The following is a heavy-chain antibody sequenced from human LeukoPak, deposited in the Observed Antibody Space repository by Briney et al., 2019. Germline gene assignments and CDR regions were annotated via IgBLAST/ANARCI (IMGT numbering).Heavy chain of an antibody. CDR1: GYTFTGYY. CDR2: INPNSGGT. CDR3: AREGSVATIFEFSGPYRSY. Sequence: ASVKVSCKASGYTFTGYYMHWVRQAPGQGLEWMGWINPNSGGTNYAQKFQGRVTMTRDTSISTAYMELSRLRSDDTAVYYCAREGSVATIFEFSGPYRSYWGQGTLVTVSS. J-gene: IGHJ4*02. V-gene: IGHV1-2*02. D-gene: IGHD5-24*01.